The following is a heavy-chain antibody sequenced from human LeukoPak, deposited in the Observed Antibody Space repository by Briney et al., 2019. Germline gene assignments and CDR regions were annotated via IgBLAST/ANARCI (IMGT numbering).Heavy chain of an antibody. J-gene: IGHJ4*02. V-gene: IGHV3-7*04. CDR3: ARTIREQWLTIDY. Sequence: GGSLRLSCAASGFTFSNYWMNWVRQAPGKGLEWVANIKQDGSAKYYVDSVKGRFTISRDNAKKSLYLQMNSLGAEDTAVYYCARTIREQWLTIDYWGQGTLVTFSS. D-gene: IGHD6-19*01. CDR2: IKQDGSAK. CDR1: GFTFSNYW.